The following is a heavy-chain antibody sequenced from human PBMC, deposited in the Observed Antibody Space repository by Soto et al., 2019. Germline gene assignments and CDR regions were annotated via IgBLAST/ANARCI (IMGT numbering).Heavy chain of an antibody. J-gene: IGHJ4*02. CDR3: ARGPSTAAGMVFDY. V-gene: IGHV4-30-2*01. CDR1: GGSISSGGYS. D-gene: IGHD6-13*01. Sequence: TLSLTCAVSGGSISSGGYSWSWIRQPPGKGLEWIGYIYHSGSTYYNPSLKSRATISVDRSKNQFSLKLSSVTAADTAVYYCARGPSTAAGMVFDYWGQGTLVTVSS. CDR2: IYHSGST.